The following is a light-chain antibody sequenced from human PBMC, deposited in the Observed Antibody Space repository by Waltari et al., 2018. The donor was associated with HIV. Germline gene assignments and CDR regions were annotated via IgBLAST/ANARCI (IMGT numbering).Light chain of an antibody. V-gene: IGLV1-51*01. CDR1: SSNIGYNY. Sequence: QSVLTQPPSVSATPGQKVTISCSGSSSNIGYNYVFWYQQLPGTAPKLLIYDNKRRPSGIPDRSAGSRSGTSATLGITGLQTGEEADYYCATWDSGLSAGVFGGGTKLTVL. CDR2: DNK. J-gene: IGLJ2*01. CDR3: ATWDSGLSAGV.